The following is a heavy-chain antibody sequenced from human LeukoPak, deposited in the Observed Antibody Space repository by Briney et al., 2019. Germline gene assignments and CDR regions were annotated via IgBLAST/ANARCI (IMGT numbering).Heavy chain of an antibody. V-gene: IGHV3-21*01. CDR1: GFTFINAW. CDR3: ARDYTGPGAYCGGDCYFRGFDY. CDR2: ISSSSSYI. D-gene: IGHD2-21*02. J-gene: IGHJ4*02. Sequence: GGSLRLSCAASGFTFINAWMAWVRQAPGKGLEWVSSISSSSSYIYYADSVKGRFTISRDNAKNSLYLQMNSLRAEDTAVYYCARDYTGPGAYCGGDCYFRGFDYWGQGTLVTVSS.